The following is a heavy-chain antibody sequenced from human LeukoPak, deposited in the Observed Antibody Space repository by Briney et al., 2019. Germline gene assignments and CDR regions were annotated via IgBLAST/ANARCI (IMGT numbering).Heavy chain of an antibody. V-gene: IGHV4-59*01. CDR3: ARESRDGGNSLEFDY. CDR2: IYYSGST. J-gene: IGHJ4*02. CDR1: GGSISSYY. D-gene: IGHD4-23*01. Sequence: SETLSLTCTVSGGSISSYYWSWIRQPPGKGLEWIGYIYYSGSTNYNPSLKSRVTISVDTSKNQFSLKLSSVTAADTAVYYCARESRDGGNSLEFDYWGREPWSPSPQ.